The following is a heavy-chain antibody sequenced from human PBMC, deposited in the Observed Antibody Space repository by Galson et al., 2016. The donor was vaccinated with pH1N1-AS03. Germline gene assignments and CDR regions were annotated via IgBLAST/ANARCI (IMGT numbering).Heavy chain of an antibody. J-gene: IGHJ4*02. CDR3: ASSGF. CDR2: IKKDGGEK. CDR1: GFIFSDYG. V-gene: IGHV3-7*03. Sequence: LRLSCAASGFIFSDYGMSWVRQAPGKGLEWVANIKKDGGEKYYVDSVRGRFTISRDNAKKPLYLQMSSLQVEDTAVYYCASSGFWGRGTLVAVSS.